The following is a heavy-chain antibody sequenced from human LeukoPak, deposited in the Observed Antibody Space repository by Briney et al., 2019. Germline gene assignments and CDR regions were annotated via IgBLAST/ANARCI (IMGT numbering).Heavy chain of an antibody. D-gene: IGHD3-10*01. V-gene: IGHV3-23*01. CDR1: GFTFHFYG. CDR2: VSGNGDMI. CDR3: AMPVLLWFGESNDAFDI. J-gene: IGHJ3*02. Sequence: GGSLRLSCAASGFTFHFYGMSWVRQAPGKGLEWVSAVSGNGDMIHYADSVKGRFTISRDNSKNTLYLQMNSLRAEDTAVYYCAMPVLLWFGESNDAFDIWGQGTMVTVSS.